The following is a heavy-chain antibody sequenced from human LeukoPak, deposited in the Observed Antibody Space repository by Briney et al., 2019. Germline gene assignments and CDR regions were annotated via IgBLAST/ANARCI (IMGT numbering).Heavy chain of an antibody. V-gene: IGHV4-34*01. J-gene: IGHJ5*02. CDR1: GGSFSGYY. CDR2: INHSGST. CDR3: ARVKYQLRILGWFDP. D-gene: IGHD2-2*01. Sequence: SETLSLTCAVYGGSFSGYYWSWIRQPPGKGLEWIGEINHSGSTNYNPPLKSRVTISVDTSKNQFSLKLSSVTAADTAVYYCARVKYQLRILGWFDPWGQGTLVTVSS.